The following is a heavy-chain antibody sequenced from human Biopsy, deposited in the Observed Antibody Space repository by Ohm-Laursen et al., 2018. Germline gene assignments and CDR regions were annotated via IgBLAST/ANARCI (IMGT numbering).Heavy chain of an antibody. CDR3: AKNYDPLYYDTSGLFDY. Sequence: SSVKVSCKASGYTFTEYYINWVRQAPGQGLEWMGIINPRSGNTGYSQKFQVRVTMTTDTSTSTVYMELSSLSSEDTAVYYCAKNYDPLYYDTSGLFDYWGQGTLVTVSS. D-gene: IGHD3-22*01. CDR2: INPRSGNT. J-gene: IGHJ4*02. CDR1: GYTFTEYY. V-gene: IGHV1-46*01.